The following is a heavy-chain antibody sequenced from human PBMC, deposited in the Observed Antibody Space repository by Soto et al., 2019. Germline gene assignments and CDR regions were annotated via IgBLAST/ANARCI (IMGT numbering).Heavy chain of an antibody. D-gene: IGHD3-3*01. J-gene: IGHJ5*02. Sequence: NPSETLSLTCTVSAGTISGYYWTWNRQSAGKGLEWIGRIYSSGSTKYNPSLKSRVTMSLDTSKNQFSLRLSSVTAADPAGYYVPRGHRFSDSFDPGGQGTLVTVSS. CDR3: PRGHRFSDSFDP. V-gene: IGHV4-4*07. CDR2: IYSSGST. CDR1: AGTISGYY.